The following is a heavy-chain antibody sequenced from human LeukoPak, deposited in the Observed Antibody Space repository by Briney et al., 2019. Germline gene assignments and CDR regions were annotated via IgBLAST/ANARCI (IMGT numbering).Heavy chain of an antibody. CDR3: ARGRNLDY. CDR1: GGSFSGYY. V-gene: IGHV4-34*01. D-gene: IGHD1-14*01. J-gene: IGHJ4*02. Sequence: SETLSLTCAVYGGSFSGYYWSWIRQPPGKGLEWIGEINHSGSANYNPSLKSRVTISVDTSKNQFSLKLSPVTAADTAVYYCARGRNLDYWGQGTLVTVSS. CDR2: INHSGSA.